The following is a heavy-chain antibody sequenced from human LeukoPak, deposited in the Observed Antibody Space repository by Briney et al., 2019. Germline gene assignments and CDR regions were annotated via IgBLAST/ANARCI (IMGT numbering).Heavy chain of an antibody. J-gene: IGHJ5*02. CDR2: INHSGST. D-gene: IGHD6-13*01. CDR3: ARGGLGSSWYNWFDP. Sequence: PSETLSLTCTVSGGSISNYYWSWIRQPPGKGLEWIGEINHSGSTNYNPSLKSRVTISVDTSKNQFSLKLSSVTAADTAVYYCARGGLGSSWYNWFDPWGQGTLVTVSS. V-gene: IGHV4-34*01. CDR1: GGSISNYY.